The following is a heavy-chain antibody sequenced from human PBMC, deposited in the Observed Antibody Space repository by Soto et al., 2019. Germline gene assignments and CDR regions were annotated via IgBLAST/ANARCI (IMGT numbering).Heavy chain of an antibody. CDR3: AKDQAGVALYYFDH. D-gene: IGHD3-3*01. CDR1: GFTFTNYA. Sequence: PGGSLRLSCAASGFTFTNYAMSWVRQAPGKGLEWISAISSSGGSTYYADSVKGRFTISRDNSKYRLYLQMNTLRAEDTAVYYCAKDQAGVALYYFDHWGQGTPVTVSS. CDR2: ISSSGGST. J-gene: IGHJ4*02. V-gene: IGHV3-23*01.